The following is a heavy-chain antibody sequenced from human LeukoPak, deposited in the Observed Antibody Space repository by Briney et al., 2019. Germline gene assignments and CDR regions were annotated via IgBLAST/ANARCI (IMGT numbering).Heavy chain of an antibody. CDR1: GFTFSSYA. V-gene: IGHV3-23*01. J-gene: IGHJ4*02. CDR3: AKVRIIDMVRGLSDY. D-gene: IGHD3-10*01. CDR2: ISGSGGST. Sequence: PGASLRLSCAASGFTFSSYAMSWVRQAPGKGLEWVSAISGSGGSTYYADSVKGRFTISRDNSKNTLYLQMNSLRAEDTAVCYCAKVRIIDMVRGLSDYWGQGTLVTVSS.